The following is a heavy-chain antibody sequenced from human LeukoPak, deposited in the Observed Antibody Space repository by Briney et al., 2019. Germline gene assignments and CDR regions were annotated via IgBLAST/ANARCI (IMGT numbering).Heavy chain of an antibody. Sequence: GESLKISCKGSGYSFSTHWIGWVRQMPGKGLELMGIIYPGDSDTRYGPSFQGQVTISADKSISTAYLQWSSLKASDTAMYYCARQAATAYDYFDYWGQGTPVTVSS. V-gene: IGHV5-51*01. D-gene: IGHD1-1*01. CDR1: GYSFSTHW. CDR3: ARQAATAYDYFDY. CDR2: IYPGDSDT. J-gene: IGHJ4*02.